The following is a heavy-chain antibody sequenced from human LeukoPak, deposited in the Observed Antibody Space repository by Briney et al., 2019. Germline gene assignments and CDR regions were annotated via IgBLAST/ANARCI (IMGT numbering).Heavy chain of an antibody. CDR2: IRYDGSNK. D-gene: IGHD3-10*01. CDR3: AKVSGSGSYPAH. V-gene: IGHV3-30*02. J-gene: IGHJ4*02. Sequence: GGSLRLSCSASGFTFTAYTMNWVRQAPGKGLEWVAFIRYDGSNKYYADSVKGRFSISRDNSKNTLYLQMNSLRAEDTAVYYCAKVSGSGSYPAHWGQGTLVTVSS. CDR1: GFTFTAYT.